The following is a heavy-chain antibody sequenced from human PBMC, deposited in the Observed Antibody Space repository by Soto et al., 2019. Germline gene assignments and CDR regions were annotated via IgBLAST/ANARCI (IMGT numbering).Heavy chain of an antibody. CDR3: ARLCITGTTGALDAFDI. CDR1: GFTFSSYA. D-gene: IGHD1-7*01. CDR2: ISYDGSNK. V-gene: IGHV3-30-3*01. J-gene: IGHJ3*02. Sequence: PGGSLRLSCAASGFTFSSYAMHWVRQAPGKGLEWVAVISYDGSNKYYADSVKGRFTISRDNSKNTLYLQMNSLRAEDTAVYYCARLCITGTTGALDAFDIWGQGTMVTVSS.